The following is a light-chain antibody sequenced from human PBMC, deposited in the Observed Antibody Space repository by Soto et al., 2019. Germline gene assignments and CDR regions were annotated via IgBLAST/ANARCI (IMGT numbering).Light chain of an antibody. CDR1: TGPVTNGHF. Sequence: QAVVTQEPSLTVSPGGTGTLTCGSSTGPVTNGHFPYWFQQKPGQAPRPLIYDTDTKHTWTPARFSVSLLGDKAALTLSGAQPEDEADYYCLLSYTGRLYVFGPGTKLTVL. V-gene: IGLV7-46*01. CDR3: LLSYTGRLYV. J-gene: IGLJ1*01. CDR2: DTD.